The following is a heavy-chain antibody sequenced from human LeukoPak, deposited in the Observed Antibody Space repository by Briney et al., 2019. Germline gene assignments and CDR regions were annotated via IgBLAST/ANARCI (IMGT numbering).Heavy chain of an antibody. CDR1: GGSINTYY. Sequence: SETLSLTCTVSGGSINTYYWSWIRQPPGKGLEWIGYIYHSGSTYYNPSLKSRVTISVDRSKNQFSLKLSSVTAADTAVYYCARGDYTKNWFDPWGQGTLVTVSS. CDR2: IYHSGST. CDR3: ARGDYTKNWFDP. D-gene: IGHD4-11*01. J-gene: IGHJ5*02. V-gene: IGHV4-59*12.